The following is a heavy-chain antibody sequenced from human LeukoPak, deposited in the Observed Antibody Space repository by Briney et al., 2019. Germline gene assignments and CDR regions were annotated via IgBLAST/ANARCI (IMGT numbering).Heavy chain of an antibody. CDR3: AKDVGKWESLHFFDY. D-gene: IGHD1-26*01. CDR1: GFTFSNCG. CDR2: ISGSGAST. V-gene: IGHV3-23*01. J-gene: IGHJ4*02. Sequence: GGSLRLSCAASGFTFSNCGMHWVRQAPGKGLEWISGISGSGASTYYADSVKGRFTISRDDSRNTLYLQMNSLRGDDTAVYYCAKDVGKWESLHFFDYWGQGTLVTVSS.